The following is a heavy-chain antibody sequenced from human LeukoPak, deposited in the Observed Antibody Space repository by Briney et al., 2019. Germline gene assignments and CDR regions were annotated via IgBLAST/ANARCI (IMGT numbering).Heavy chain of an antibody. CDR3: AKDPRSSGSYYHDY. CDR1: GFTFSSYA. Sequence: SGGSLRLSCAASGFTFSSYAMSWVRQAPGKGLEWVSAISGSGGSTYYADSVKGRFTISRDNSKNTLYLQMNSLRAEDTAVYYCAKDPRSSGSYYHDYWGQGTLVTVSS. V-gene: IGHV3-23*01. D-gene: IGHD3-10*01. CDR2: ISGSGGST. J-gene: IGHJ4*02.